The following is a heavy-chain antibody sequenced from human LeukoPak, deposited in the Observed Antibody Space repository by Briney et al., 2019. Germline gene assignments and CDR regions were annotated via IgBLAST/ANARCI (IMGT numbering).Heavy chain of an antibody. CDR3: ARDDYYGSGTNNWFDP. Sequence: ASVKVSCKASGYTFTSYGISWVRQAPGQGLEWMGWISAYNGNTNYAQKLQGRVTMTTDTSTSTAYMELRSLRSDDTAVYYCARDDYYGSGTNNWFDPWGQGTLVTVSS. V-gene: IGHV1-18*01. D-gene: IGHD3-10*01. CDR1: GYTFTSYG. CDR2: ISAYNGNT. J-gene: IGHJ5*02.